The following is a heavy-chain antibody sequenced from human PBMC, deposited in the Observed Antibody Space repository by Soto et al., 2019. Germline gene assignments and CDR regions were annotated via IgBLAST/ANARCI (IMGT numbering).Heavy chain of an antibody. Sequence: GGSLRLSCAASGFTFSSYSMNWVRQAPGKGLEWVSSVSRSSDYIYYADSVKGRFTISRDNAKNSLYLQINSLRAEDTAVYYCAKDSGLMWAQYSFDCWGQGTLVTVSS. D-gene: IGHD1-26*01. CDR2: VSRSSDYI. CDR3: AKDSGLMWAQYSFDC. V-gene: IGHV3-21*01. J-gene: IGHJ4*02. CDR1: GFTFSSYS.